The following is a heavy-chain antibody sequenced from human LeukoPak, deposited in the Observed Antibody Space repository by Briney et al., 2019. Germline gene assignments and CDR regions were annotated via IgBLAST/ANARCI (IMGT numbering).Heavy chain of an antibody. J-gene: IGHJ3*02. V-gene: IGHV4-39*01. CDR3: ARPTYDPISFDI. Sequence: SETLSLTCTVSGGSISTNSYYWGWIRQPPGKGLEWIGSIYYSGSIYYNPSLKSRITISVGTSKNQFSLKLSSVTAADTAVYYCARPTYDPISFDIWGQGTMVTVSS. CDR1: GGSISTNSYY. CDR2: IYYSGSI. D-gene: IGHD2-21*01.